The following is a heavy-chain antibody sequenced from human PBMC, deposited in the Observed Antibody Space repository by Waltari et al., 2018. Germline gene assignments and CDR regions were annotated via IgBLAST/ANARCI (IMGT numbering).Heavy chain of an antibody. D-gene: IGHD2-2*01. V-gene: IGHV4-4*07. Sequence: QVQLQESGPGLVKPSETLSLTCTVSGGSISSYYWSWIRQPAGKGLEWIGRIYTSGSTNDNPSLKSRVTMSVDTSKNQCSLKLSSVTAADTAVYYCAREAYCSSTSCSLLDYWGQGTLVTVSS. CDR2: IYTSGST. CDR1: GGSISSYY. J-gene: IGHJ4*02. CDR3: AREAYCSSTSCSLLDY.